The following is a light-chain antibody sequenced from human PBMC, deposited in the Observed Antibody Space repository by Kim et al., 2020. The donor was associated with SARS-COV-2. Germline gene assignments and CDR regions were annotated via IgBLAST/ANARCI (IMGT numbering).Light chain of an antibody. CDR2: KAS. CDR3: QQYNSYGMYS. Sequence: ASVGDRVTITCRASQSISSWLAWYQQKPGKAPKLLIYKASSLESGVPSRFSGSGSGTEFTLTISSLQPDDFATYYCQQYNSYGMYSFGQGTKLEI. V-gene: IGKV1-5*03. J-gene: IGKJ2*03. CDR1: QSISSW.